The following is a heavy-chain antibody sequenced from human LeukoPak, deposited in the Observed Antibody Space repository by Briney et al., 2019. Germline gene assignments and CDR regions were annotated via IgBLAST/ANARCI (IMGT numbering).Heavy chain of an antibody. CDR2: ISSSSSYI. CDR3: ARARGGAYYDFWTPKDCFYY. J-gene: IGHJ4*02. Sequence: GGSLRLSCAASGFTFSSYSMNWVRQAPGKGLEWVSSISSSSSYIYYADSVKGRFTISRDNAKNSLYLQMNSLRAEATAVYYCARARGGAYYDFWTPKDCFYYWGQGTLVTVSS. V-gene: IGHV3-21*01. CDR1: GFTFSSYS. D-gene: IGHD3-3*01.